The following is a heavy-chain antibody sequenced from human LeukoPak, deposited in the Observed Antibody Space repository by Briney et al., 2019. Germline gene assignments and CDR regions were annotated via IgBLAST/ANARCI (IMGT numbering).Heavy chain of an antibody. J-gene: IGHJ4*02. Sequence: GESLKISCKGSGYSFTSYWIGWVRQMTGKGLEWIGIIYPGDSDTRYSTSFQGQVTISADKSISTAYLQWSSLKASDTAMYYCARLGPRVTSRVPDYWGQGTLVTVSP. CDR2: IYPGDSDT. CDR1: GYSFTSYW. V-gene: IGHV5-51*01. D-gene: IGHD2-2*01. CDR3: ARLGPRVTSRVPDY.